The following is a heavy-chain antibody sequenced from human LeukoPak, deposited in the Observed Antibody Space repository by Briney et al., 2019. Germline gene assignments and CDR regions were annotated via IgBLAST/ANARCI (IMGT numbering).Heavy chain of an antibody. CDR1: RYSFTSYW. D-gene: IGHD3-9*01. J-gene: IGHJ5*02. V-gene: IGHV5-10-1*01. CDR3: ARDDSPYDILTGYSP. Sequence: GESLKISCKGSRYSFTSYWISWVRQMPGKGLEWMGRIDPSDSYTNYSPSFQGHVTISADKSISTAYLQWSSLKASDTAMYYCARDDSPYDILTGYSPCGQGTLVTVSS. CDR2: IDPSDSYT.